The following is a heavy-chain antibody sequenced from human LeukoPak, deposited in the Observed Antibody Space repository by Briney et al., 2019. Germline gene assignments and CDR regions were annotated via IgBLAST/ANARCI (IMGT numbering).Heavy chain of an antibody. V-gene: IGHV3-23*01. Sequence: QPGGSLRLSCAGSGFTFSSYAMSWVRQAPGRGLEWVSGISATGGSTYYADSVKGRFTISRDNSENTLYLQMSSLRVEDTAVYYCANLLSYYGSDGDDWGQGTLVTVSS. J-gene: IGHJ4*02. CDR1: GFTFSSYA. CDR2: ISATGGST. CDR3: ANLLSYYGSDGDD. D-gene: IGHD3-10*01.